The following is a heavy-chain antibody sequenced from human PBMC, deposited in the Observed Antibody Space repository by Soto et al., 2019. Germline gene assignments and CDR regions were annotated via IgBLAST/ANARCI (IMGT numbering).Heavy chain of an antibody. CDR2: INSDGSST. CDR1: GFTFSTYW. CDR3: SNWFDP. V-gene: IGHV3-74*01. J-gene: IGHJ5*02. Sequence: ETLSLSCAASGFTFSTYWMHWVRQAPGKGLAWVSRINSDGSSTYYADSVKGRFTISRDNAKNTLYLQMNSLRAEDTAVYYCSNWFDPWGQGTLVTVSS.